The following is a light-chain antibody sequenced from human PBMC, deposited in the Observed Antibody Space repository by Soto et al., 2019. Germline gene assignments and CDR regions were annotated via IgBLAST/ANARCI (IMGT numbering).Light chain of an antibody. Sequence: QSALTQPASVSRSPGQSITISCTGTSSDVGGYNLVSWYQQHPGKAPKLMISDVSNRPSGVSNRFSGSKSGNTASLTISGLQAEDEAYYYCSAYTGSSTRVVFGGGTKLTIL. CDR1: SSDVGGYNL. V-gene: IGLV2-14*03. CDR2: DVS. CDR3: SAYTGSSTRVV. J-gene: IGLJ2*01.